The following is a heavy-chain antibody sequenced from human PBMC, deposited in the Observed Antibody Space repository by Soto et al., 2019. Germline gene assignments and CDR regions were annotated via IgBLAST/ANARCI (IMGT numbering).Heavy chain of an antibody. CDR3: AKGDDLYYFDY. V-gene: IGHV3-23*01. CDR1: GFTFSSYA. Sequence: GGSLRLSCAASGFTFSSYAMSWVRQAPGKGLEWVSAMSGSGSGTYYADSVKGRFTVSRDNSKNTLYLQMNSLRAEDTAVYYCAKGDDLYYFDYWGQGTLVTVSS. J-gene: IGHJ4*02. D-gene: IGHD3-3*01. CDR2: MSGSGSGT.